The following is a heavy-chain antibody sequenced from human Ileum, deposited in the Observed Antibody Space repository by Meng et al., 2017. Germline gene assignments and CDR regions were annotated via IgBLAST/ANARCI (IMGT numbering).Heavy chain of an antibody. CDR1: EYTFSSNY. Sequence: GAEGKKPGALCKVSCKALEYTFSSNYIHWWRQAPGQGLEWMGWINGGTGNTEYSQTFQGRITFTRDTAASKVYMELSSLRSEDTAVFYCARVAVTGIGYFQYWGQGTLVTVSS. V-gene: IGHV1-3*01. D-gene: IGHD6-19*01. CDR2: INGGTGNT. CDR3: ARVAVTGIGYFQY. J-gene: IGHJ1*01.